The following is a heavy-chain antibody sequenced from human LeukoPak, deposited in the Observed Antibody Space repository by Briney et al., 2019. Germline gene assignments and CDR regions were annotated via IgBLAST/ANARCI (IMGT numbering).Heavy chain of an antibody. CDR2: ISSSGAYI. CDR1: GFTFSSYS. D-gene: IGHD6-13*01. J-gene: IGHJ6*03. Sequence: PGGSLRLSCAASGFTFSSYSMNWVRQAPGKGLEWVSSISSSGAYIYYADSVKGRSTVSRDNAKNSLYLQMDSLRAEDTAVYYCARAHSSNWYFYYYYYMDVWGKGTTVTVSS. CDR3: ARAHSSNWYFYYYYYMDV. V-gene: IGHV3-21*06.